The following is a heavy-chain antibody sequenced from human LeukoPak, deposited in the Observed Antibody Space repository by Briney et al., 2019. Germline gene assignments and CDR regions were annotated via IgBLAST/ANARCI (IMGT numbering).Heavy chain of an antibody. CDR3: AKDYGDYGGYWYFDL. Sequence: GGSLRLSCAASGFTFSSCGMTWVRQAPGKGLEWVSSISGSDGGTYYADSVKGRFTISRDNSRNTLYLQMNSLRAEDTAVYYCAKDYGDYGGYWYFDLWGRGTLVTVSS. D-gene: IGHD4-17*01. V-gene: IGHV3-23*01. CDR1: GFTFSSCG. J-gene: IGHJ2*01. CDR2: ISGSDGGT.